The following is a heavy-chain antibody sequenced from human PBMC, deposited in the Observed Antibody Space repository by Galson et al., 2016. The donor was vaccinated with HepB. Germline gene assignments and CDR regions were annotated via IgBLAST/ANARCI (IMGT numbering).Heavy chain of an antibody. Sequence: SETLSLTCTVSGGSISTYYWSWIRQPPGKGLEWIGYIYHSGSTKYNPSLKSRLTMSVDTSKNQFSLKLTSVSAADTALYYCARGSWRGSFHFDSWGQGTLVTVSS. J-gene: IGHJ4*02. CDR1: GGSISTYY. CDR3: ARGSWRGSFHFDS. CDR2: IYHSGST. V-gene: IGHV4-59*01. D-gene: IGHD1-26*01.